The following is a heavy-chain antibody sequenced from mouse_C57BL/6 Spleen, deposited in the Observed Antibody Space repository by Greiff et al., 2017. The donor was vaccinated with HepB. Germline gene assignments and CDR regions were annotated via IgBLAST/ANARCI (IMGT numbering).Heavy chain of an antibody. Sequence: VQLQQSGPVLVKPGPSVKISCKASGYTFTSYWMHWVKQRPGQGLEWIGMIHPNSGSTNYNEKFKSKATLTVDKSSSTAYMQLSSLTSEDSAVYYCARDYYDYDGYAMDYWGQGTSVTVSS. D-gene: IGHD2-4*01. CDR3: ARDYYDYDGYAMDY. J-gene: IGHJ4*01. CDR2: IHPNSGST. V-gene: IGHV1-64*01. CDR1: GYTFTSYW.